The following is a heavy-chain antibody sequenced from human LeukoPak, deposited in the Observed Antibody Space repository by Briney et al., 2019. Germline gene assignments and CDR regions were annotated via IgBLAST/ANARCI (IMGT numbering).Heavy chain of an antibody. D-gene: IGHD3-9*01. CDR2: IYHSGST. CDR3: AREMDDILTRYFDY. CDR1: GGSISSSNW. Sequence: SETLSLTCAVSGGSISSSNWWSGVRPPPGKGREWIGEIYHSGSTNYNPSLKSRVTISVDKSKNQFSLKLSSVTAADTAVYYCAREMDDILTRYFDYWGQGTLVTVSS. V-gene: IGHV4-4*02. J-gene: IGHJ4*02.